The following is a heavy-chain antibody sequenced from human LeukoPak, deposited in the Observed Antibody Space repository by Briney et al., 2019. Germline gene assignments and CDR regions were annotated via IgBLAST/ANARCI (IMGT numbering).Heavy chain of an antibody. V-gene: IGHV3-15*01. CDR3: TTVGTYIVVVPAAIRPLDY. J-gene: IGHJ4*02. CDR1: GFTFSNAW. D-gene: IGHD2-2*01. Sequence: SGGSLRLSCAASGFTFSNAWMSWVRQAPGKGLEWVGRIKSKTDGGTTDYAAPVKGRFTISRDDSKNTLYLQMNSLKTEDTAVYYCTTVGTYIVVVPAAIRPLDYWGQGTLVTAPS. CDR2: IKSKTDGGTT.